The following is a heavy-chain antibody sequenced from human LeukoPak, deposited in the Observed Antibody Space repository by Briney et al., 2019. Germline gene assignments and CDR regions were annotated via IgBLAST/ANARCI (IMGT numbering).Heavy chain of an antibody. Sequence: PSETLSLTCTVSGGSISSGGYYWSWIRQHPGEGLEWIGYIHYSGITYYNPSLKSRVTMSVDTSKNQFSLKLSSVTAADTAVYYCALSQVRGKHFDYWGQGTLVTVSS. D-gene: IGHD3-10*01. CDR1: GGSISSGGYY. CDR2: IHYSGIT. J-gene: IGHJ4*02. V-gene: IGHV4-31*03. CDR3: ALSQVRGKHFDY.